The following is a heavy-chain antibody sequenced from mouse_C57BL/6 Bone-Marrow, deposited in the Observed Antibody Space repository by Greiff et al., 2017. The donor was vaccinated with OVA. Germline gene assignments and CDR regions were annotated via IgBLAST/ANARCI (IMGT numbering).Heavy chain of an antibody. CDR1: GYAFTNYL. CDR2: INPGSGGT. J-gene: IGHJ2*01. Sequence: VQLQQSGAELVRPGTSVKVSCKASGYAFTNYLIEWVKQRPGQGLEWIGVINPGSGGTNYNEKFKGKATLTADKSSSTAYMQLSSLTSEDSAVYFCAREGYYGSRGNYFDYWSQGTTLTVSS. D-gene: IGHD1-1*01. CDR3: AREGYYGSRGNYFDY. V-gene: IGHV1-54*01.